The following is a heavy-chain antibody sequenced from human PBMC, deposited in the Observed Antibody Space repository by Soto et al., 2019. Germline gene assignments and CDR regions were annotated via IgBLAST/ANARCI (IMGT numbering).Heavy chain of an antibody. CDR2: ISSGSKTI. CDR3: VREDILGVRSFDY. V-gene: IGHV3-48*02. D-gene: IGHD3-9*01. Sequence: GGSLRLSCAASGFTFSGYSVNWVRQAPGKGLEWISYISSGSKTIYYADSVKGRFIVSRDNAKNSQYLQMSSLRDEDTAVYYCVREDILGVRSFDYWGQGTLVTVSS. CDR1: GFTFSGYS. J-gene: IGHJ4*02.